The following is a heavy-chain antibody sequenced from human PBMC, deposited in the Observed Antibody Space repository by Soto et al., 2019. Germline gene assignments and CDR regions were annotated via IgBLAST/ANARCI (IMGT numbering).Heavy chain of an antibody. J-gene: IGHJ4*02. CDR3: ARSPSYSSSYNFDY. CDR1: GYTFTSYG. D-gene: IGHD6-6*01. Sequence: ASVKVSCKASGYTFTSYGISWVRQAPGQGLEWMGWINAYNGNTNYAQKLQGRVTMTTDTSISTAYMELSRLRSDDTAVYYCARSPSYSSSYNFDYWGQGTLVTVSS. CDR2: INAYNGNT. V-gene: IGHV1-18*01.